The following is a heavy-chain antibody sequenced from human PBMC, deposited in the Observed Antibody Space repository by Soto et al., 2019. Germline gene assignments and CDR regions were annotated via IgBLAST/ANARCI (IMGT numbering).Heavy chain of an antibody. CDR3: AKDMSGEGTTGTTWDY. CDR2: ISWNSGSI. J-gene: IGHJ4*02. Sequence: DVQLVESGGGLVQPGRSLRLSCAASGFTFDDYAMHWVRQAPGKGLEWVSGISWNSGSIGYADSVKGRFTISRDNAKNSLYLQMNSLRAEDTALYYCAKDMSGEGTTGTTWDYWGQGTLVTVSS. D-gene: IGHD1-1*01. V-gene: IGHV3-9*01. CDR1: GFTFDDYA.